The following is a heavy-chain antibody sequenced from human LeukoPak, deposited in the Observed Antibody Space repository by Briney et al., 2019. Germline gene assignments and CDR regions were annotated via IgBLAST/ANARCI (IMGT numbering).Heavy chain of an antibody. V-gene: IGHV3-30*18. Sequence: PGGSLRLSCAASGFTFSSYGMHWVRQAPGKGREWVAVISYEGSNKYYADSVKGRFTISRDNSKNTLYLQMNSLRAEDTAVYYCAKAVVPAAKHYYYGMDVWGQGTTVTVSS. CDR3: AKAVVPAAKHYYYGMDV. CDR2: ISYEGSNK. D-gene: IGHD2-2*01. CDR1: GFTFSSYG. J-gene: IGHJ6*02.